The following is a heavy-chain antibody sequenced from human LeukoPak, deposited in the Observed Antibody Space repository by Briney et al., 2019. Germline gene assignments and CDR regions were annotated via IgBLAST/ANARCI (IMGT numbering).Heavy chain of an antibody. CDR3: ARGNGNYEDTFDL. CDR2: MYSSGGI. V-gene: IGHV4-30-4*08. D-gene: IGHD1-7*01. Sequence: NTSQTLSLTCTISSGFFSSGDYNWSWIRQPPGKGLEWIGYMYSSGGICYNPSLKSRVTMSVDTSRNHVSLKLTSVTAADTAVYYCARGNGNYEDTFDLWGQGTMVTVSS. J-gene: IGHJ3*01. CDR1: SGFFSSGDYN.